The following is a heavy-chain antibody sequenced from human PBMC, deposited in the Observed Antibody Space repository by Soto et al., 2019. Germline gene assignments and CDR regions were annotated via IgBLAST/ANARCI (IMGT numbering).Heavy chain of an antibody. D-gene: IGHD3-16*02. J-gene: IGHJ4*02. CDR2: ISTDGTNQ. V-gene: IGHV3-30-3*01. CDR3: AVGGGDLSLTPFDY. Sequence: GGSLRLSCVASGFNFKAYGMHWVRQAPGKGLEWVAVISTDGTNQHHADSVKGRFTISRDNFENPLYLQMNSLRPEDTAVYFCAVGGGDLSLTPFDYWGQGTLVTVSS. CDR1: GFNFKAYG.